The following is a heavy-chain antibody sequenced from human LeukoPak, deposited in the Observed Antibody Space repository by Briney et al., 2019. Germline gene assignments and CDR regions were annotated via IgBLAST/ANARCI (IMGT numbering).Heavy chain of an antibody. D-gene: IGHD5-24*01. J-gene: IGHJ4*02. CDR3: ARAAYNAADY. Sequence: PGGSLRLSCSASGFTFSNNAMHWVRRAPGKGLEWVSYISSSSGTIYYADSVKGRFTISRDNAKNSLYLQMNSLRDEDTAVYYCARAAYNAADYWGQGTLVTVSS. CDR2: ISSSSGTI. V-gene: IGHV3-48*02. CDR1: GFTFSNNA.